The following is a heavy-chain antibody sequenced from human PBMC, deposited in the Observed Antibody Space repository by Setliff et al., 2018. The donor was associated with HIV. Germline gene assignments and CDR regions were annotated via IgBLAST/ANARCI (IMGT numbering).Heavy chain of an antibody. V-gene: IGHV4-61*09. Sequence: SETLSLTCTVSGGSMRSTTYYWSWIRQPAGKGLEWIGHIYTSGSTDYNPSLKSRVTISVDTSKNQFSLKLSSVTAADTAVYYCARAPGYYDSSGHIDYWGQGTLVTVSS. D-gene: IGHD3-22*01. CDR3: ARAPGYYDSSGHIDY. CDR1: GGSMRSTTYY. CDR2: IYTSGST. J-gene: IGHJ4*02.